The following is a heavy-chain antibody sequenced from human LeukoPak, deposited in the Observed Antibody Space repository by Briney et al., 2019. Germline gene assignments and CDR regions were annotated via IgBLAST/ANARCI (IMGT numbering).Heavy chain of an antibody. CDR2: ISSSSSYI. CDR1: GFTFSSYS. CDR3: ARTYYYDSSGYYSLDY. J-gene: IGHJ4*02. Sequence: GGSLRRSCAASGFTFSSYSMNWVRQAPGKGLEWVSSISSSSSYIYYADSVKGRFTISRDNAKNSLYLQMNSLRAEDTAVYYCARTYYYDSSGYYSLDYWGQGTLVTVSS. D-gene: IGHD3-22*01. V-gene: IGHV3-21*01.